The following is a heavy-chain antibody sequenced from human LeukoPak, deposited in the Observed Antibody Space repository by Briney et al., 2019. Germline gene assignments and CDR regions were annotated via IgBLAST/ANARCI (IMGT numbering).Heavy chain of an antibody. CDR1: GFTFSSYS. Sequence: GGSLRLSCAASGFTFSSYSMNWVRQAPGKGLEWVSSISSSSSYIYYADSVEGRFTISRDNAKNSLYLQMNSLRAEDTAVYYCASVGNYYYGSGSYYNFDYWGQGTLVTVSS. J-gene: IGHJ4*02. CDR3: ASVGNYYYGSGSYYNFDY. V-gene: IGHV3-21*01. CDR2: ISSSSSYI. D-gene: IGHD3-10*01.